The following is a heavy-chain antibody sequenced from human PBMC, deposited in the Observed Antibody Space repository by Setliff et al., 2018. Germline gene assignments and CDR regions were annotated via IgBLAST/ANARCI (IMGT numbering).Heavy chain of an antibody. CDR1: GASIRNFY. J-gene: IGHJ4*02. Sequence: SETLSLTCNVSGASIRNFYWTWIRQPPGKGLEWIGYVHFTGSTNYYPSLKSRVTMSVDVSKSQFSLRLSSVTAADTAVYYCARKVEQWLTPHFDYWGQGALVTVSS. CDR2: VHFTGST. D-gene: IGHD6-19*01. V-gene: IGHV4-59*01. CDR3: ARKVEQWLTPHFDY.